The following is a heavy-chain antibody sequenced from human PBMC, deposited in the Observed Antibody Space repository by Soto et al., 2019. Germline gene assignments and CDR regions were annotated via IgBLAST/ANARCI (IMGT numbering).Heavy chain of an antibody. CDR3: AKDIYYDFWSGYWTLWYYYGMDV. D-gene: IGHD3-3*01. Sequence: QAGGSLRLSCAASGFTFSSYGMHWVRQAPGKGLEWVAVISYDGSNKYYADSVKGRFTISRDNSKNTLYLQMNSLRAEDTAVYYCAKDIYYDFWSGYWTLWYYYGMDVWGQGTTVTVSS. CDR2: ISYDGSNK. J-gene: IGHJ6*02. CDR1: GFTFSSYG. V-gene: IGHV3-30*18.